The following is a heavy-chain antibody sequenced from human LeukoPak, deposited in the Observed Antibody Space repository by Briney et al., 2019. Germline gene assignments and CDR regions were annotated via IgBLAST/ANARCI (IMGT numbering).Heavy chain of an antibody. V-gene: IGHV1-69*04. CDR1: GGTFSSYA. Sequence: SVKVSCKASGGTFSSYAISWVRQAPGQGLEWMGRIIPILGIANYAQKFQGRVTITADKSTSTAYMELSSLRSEDTAVYYCARNTVTTPFDYWGQGTLVTVSS. D-gene: IGHD4-11*01. CDR3: ARNTVTTPFDY. CDR2: IIPILGIA. J-gene: IGHJ4*02.